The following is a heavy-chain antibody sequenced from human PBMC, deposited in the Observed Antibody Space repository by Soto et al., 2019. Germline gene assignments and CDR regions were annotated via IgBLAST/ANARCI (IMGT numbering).Heavy chain of an antibody. Sequence: QITLKESGPTLVKPTQTLTLTCTYSGFSLSTSGVGVRWIRQPPGKALEWLALIYWDDDKRYSPSLNSRPISRKDTSKSQVVLTMAKLDPVDTAAYYCGRTLERGAYDYWGQGTLVTFSS. CDR2: IYWDDDK. J-gene: IGHJ4*02. V-gene: IGHV2-5*02. CDR1: GFSLSTSGVG. CDR3: GRTLERGAYDY. D-gene: IGHD4-17*01.